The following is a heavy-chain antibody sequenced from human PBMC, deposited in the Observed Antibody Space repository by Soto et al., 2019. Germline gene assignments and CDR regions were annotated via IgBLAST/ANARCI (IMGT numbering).Heavy chain of an antibody. CDR3: AKALTGYNYSPFDL. D-gene: IGHD5-18*01. CDR2: VSSDGNNK. J-gene: IGHJ4*02. CDR1: GFMFSSYG. V-gene: IGHV3-30*18. Sequence: QVQLVESGGGVVQPGRSLRLSCAASGFMFSSYGMHWVRQAPGKGLEWVSAVSSDGNNKDYTDSVKGRFTISRDNSKNTLYLQMNSLTPEDTAVYFCAKALTGYNYSPFDLWGQGTLVTVSS.